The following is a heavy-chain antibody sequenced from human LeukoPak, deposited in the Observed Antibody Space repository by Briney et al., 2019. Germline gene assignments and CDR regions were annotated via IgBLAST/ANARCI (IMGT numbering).Heavy chain of an antibody. CDR3: ASSGSYRLVNY. Sequence: GGSLRLSCAASGFTFSSYWMHWVRQAPGKGLVWVSRINSDGSSTSYADSVKGRFTISRDNAKNTLYLQMNSLRAEDTAVYYCASSGSYRLVNYWGQGTLVTVSS. J-gene: IGHJ4*02. CDR1: GFTFSSYW. D-gene: IGHD3-10*01. CDR2: INSDGSST. V-gene: IGHV3-74*01.